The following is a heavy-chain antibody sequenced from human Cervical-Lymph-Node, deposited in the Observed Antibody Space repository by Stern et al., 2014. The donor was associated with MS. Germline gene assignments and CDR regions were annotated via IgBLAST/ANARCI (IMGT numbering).Heavy chain of an antibody. CDR3: ARGGAVATSDYYFDY. J-gene: IGHJ4*02. D-gene: IGHD5-12*01. V-gene: IGHV3-30*01. CDR2: ISYDGSDK. CDR1: GFTFSYHA. Sequence: DQLVESGGGVVQPGRSLRLSCAASGFTFSYHAMHWVRQAPGTGLEWVAGISYDGSDKNDADSVKGRFTIARDNSRNTLYLQMNSLRVDDTAVYYCARGGAVATSDYYFDYWGQGILVTVSS.